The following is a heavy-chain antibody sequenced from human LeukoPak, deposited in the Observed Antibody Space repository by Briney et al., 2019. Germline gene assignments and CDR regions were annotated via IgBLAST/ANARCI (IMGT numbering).Heavy chain of an antibody. D-gene: IGHD1-14*01. CDR2: IYYSGST. CDR1: GGSISSGGYY. J-gene: IGHJ6*02. CDR3: ARVPLSGRGRYYGMDV. V-gene: IGHV4-31*03. Sequence: SETLSLTCTVSGGSISSGGYYWSWIRQHPGKGLEWIGYIYYSGSTYYNPSLKSRVTISVDTSKNQFSLKLSSVTAADTAVYYCARVPLSGRGRYYGMDVWGQGTTVTVSS.